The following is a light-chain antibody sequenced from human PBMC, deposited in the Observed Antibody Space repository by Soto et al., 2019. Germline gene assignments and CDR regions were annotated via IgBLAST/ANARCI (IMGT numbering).Light chain of an antibody. J-gene: IGLJ1*01. CDR1: TSDIGDYNY. CDR3: NSWGI. V-gene: IGLV2-14*01. Sequence: SVLTQPASVSGSPGQSITISCTGTTSDIGDYNYVSWYQHLPDKVPKLIISLVSNRPSGVSNRFSGSKSGNTASLTISGLQAEDERHYYCNSWGILGPGTKVTVL. CDR2: LVS.